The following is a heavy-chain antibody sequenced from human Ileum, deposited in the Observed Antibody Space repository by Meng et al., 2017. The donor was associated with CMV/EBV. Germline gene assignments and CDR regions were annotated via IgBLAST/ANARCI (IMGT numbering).Heavy chain of an antibody. V-gene: IGHV3-23*01. Sequence: GESLKISCAASGFAFSSYAMTWVRQTPGKGLECVSTISGSGDSTNYADSVKGRFTISRDNSKNTLYLQMNSLRAEDTAVYYCAKGGWATVTRGMDVWGQGTTVTVSS. CDR3: AKGGWATVTRGMDV. J-gene: IGHJ6*02. D-gene: IGHD4-17*01. CDR2: ISGSGDST. CDR1: GFAFSSYA.